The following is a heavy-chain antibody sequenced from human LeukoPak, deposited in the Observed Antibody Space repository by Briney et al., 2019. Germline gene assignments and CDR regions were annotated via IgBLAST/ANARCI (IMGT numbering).Heavy chain of an antibody. D-gene: IGHD6-13*01. Sequence: ASVKVSCKASGGTFSSYAISWVRQAPGQGLEWMGRIIPIFGIANYAQKFQGRVTITADKSTSTAYMELSSLRSEDTAVYYYARYPSPSSPFDSWGQGTLVTVSS. J-gene: IGHJ5*01. V-gene: IGHV1-69*04. CDR3: ARYPSPSSPFDS. CDR1: GGTFSSYA. CDR2: IIPIFGIA.